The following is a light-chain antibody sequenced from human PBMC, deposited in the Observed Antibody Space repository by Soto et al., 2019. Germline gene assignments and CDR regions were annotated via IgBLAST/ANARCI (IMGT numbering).Light chain of an antibody. CDR2: DAS. J-gene: IGKJ1*01. CDR3: QQYGTSPQT. CDR1: QTVNNKY. V-gene: IGKV3D-20*01. Sequence: EIVLTQSPATLSLSPGDRATLSCGASQTVNNKYLAWYQQKPGLAPRLLIYDASFRATGIPGRFSGRGSGTDFTLTISGLEPEDFAVYYCQQYGTSPQTFGQGTKV.